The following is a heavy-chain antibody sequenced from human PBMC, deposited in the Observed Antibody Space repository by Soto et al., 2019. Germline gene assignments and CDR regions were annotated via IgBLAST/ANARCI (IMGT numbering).Heavy chain of an antibody. CDR1: GFTFSSYA. CDR3: AKVSASGSGTYTKRNFYYHYYGMDV. CDR2: INGGGSST. V-gene: IGHV3-23*01. D-gene: IGHD3-10*01. J-gene: IGHJ6*02. Sequence: DVQLLESGGGLAQPGGSLRLSCAASGFTFSSYAMHWVRQAPGKGLEWVSTINGGGSSTYYADSVKGRFTISRGNSKNTLYPHLSRLRADDADVYYCAKVSASGSGTYTKRNFYYHYYGMDVWGQGNTVTVSS.